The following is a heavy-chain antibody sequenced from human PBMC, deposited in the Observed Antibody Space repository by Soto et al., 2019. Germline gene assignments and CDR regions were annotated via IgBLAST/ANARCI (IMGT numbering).Heavy chain of an antibody. J-gene: IGHJ3*01. D-gene: IGHD3-16*01. CDR3: AKSGGGDPFDL. CDR2: IGPSDSYS. Sequence: PGESLKISCKGSGYSFSSYWITWVRQMPGKGLEWMGNIGPSDSYSNYSPSFQGHVTISADKSISTAYLQWSSLKASDTAMYYCAKSGGGDPFDLWGQGTMVTVSS. V-gene: IGHV5-10-1*01. CDR1: GYSFSSYW.